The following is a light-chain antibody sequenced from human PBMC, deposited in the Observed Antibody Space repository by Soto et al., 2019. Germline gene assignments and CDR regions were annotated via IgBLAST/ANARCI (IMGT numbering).Light chain of an antibody. CDR3: CSYAGSGTYV. CDR2: EVT. Sequence: QSALTQPASVSGSPGQSVTISCTGTSTDVGSFNLVSWFQQHPGKAPRLIIYEVTKRPSGVSNRFSGSKSGNTASLTLSGLQAEDEADYYCCSYAGSGTYVFGSGTKLTVL. J-gene: IGLJ1*01. CDR1: STDVGSFNL. V-gene: IGLV2-23*02.